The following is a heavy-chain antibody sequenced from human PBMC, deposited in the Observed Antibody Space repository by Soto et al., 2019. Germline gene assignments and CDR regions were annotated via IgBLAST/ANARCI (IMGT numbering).Heavy chain of an antibody. Sequence: PGGSLRLSCAASGFTFSSYGMHWVRQAPGKGLEWVAVIWYDGSNKYYVESVKGRFTISRDNSKNTLYLQMNSLRAEDTAVYYCARDLKWDYGDYYFDYWGQGTLVTVSS. J-gene: IGHJ4*02. D-gene: IGHD4-17*01. CDR3: ARDLKWDYGDYYFDY. CDR1: GFTFSSYG. V-gene: IGHV3-33*01. CDR2: IWYDGSNK.